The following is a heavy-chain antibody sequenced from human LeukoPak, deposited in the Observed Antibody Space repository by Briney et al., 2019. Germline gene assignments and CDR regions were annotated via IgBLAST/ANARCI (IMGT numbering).Heavy chain of an antibody. CDR2: IYYSGST. V-gene: IGHV4-59*08. J-gene: IGHJ4*02. Sequence: PSETLSLTCTVSNGSVRSYYWSWVRQSPGKGLEWIGYIYYSGSTNYNPSFKSRVTISIHTSRNQFSLMLSSVTAADTAMYYCARYYDRTGFDYWGQGTLVTVSS. CDR1: NGSVRSYY. CDR3: ARYYDRTGFDY. D-gene: IGHD3-16*01.